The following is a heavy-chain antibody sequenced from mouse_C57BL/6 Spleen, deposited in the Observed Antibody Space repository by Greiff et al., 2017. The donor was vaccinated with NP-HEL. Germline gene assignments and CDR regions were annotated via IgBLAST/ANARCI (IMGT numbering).Heavy chain of an antibody. Sequence: EVQLVESGGGLVQPGGSLKLSCAASGFTFSDYYMYWVRQTPEKRLEWVAYISNGGGSTYYPGTVKGRFTISRDNAKNTLYLQMSRLKSEDTAMYYCARYYDYDFWYFDVWGTGTTVTVSS. CDR1: GFTFSDYY. CDR2: ISNGGGST. J-gene: IGHJ1*03. D-gene: IGHD2-4*01. V-gene: IGHV5-12*01. CDR3: ARYYDYDFWYFDV.